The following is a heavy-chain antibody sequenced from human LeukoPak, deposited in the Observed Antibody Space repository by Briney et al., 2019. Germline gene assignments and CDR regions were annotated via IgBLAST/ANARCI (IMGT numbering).Heavy chain of an antibody. V-gene: IGHV3-30*03. CDR3: AREPNCGGDCYALDY. CDR2: ISYDGSNK. D-gene: IGHD2-21*02. Sequence: PGGSLRLSCAASGFTFSSYGMHWVRQAPGKGLEWVAVISYDGSNKYYADSVKGRFTISRDNSKNTLYLQMNSLRAEDTAVYYCAREPNCGGDCYALDYWGQGTLVTVSS. CDR1: GFTFSSYG. J-gene: IGHJ4*02.